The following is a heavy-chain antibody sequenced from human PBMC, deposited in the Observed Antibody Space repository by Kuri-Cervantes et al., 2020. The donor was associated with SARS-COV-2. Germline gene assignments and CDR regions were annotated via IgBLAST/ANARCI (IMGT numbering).Heavy chain of an antibody. J-gene: IGHJ3*02. CDR3: AREGAFEPIYSGYDYWGLGDAFDI. V-gene: IGHV3-73*01. D-gene: IGHD5-12*01. CDR2: IRSKANSYAT. Sequence: GESLKISCAASGFTFSGSAMHWVRQASGKGLEWVGRIRSKANSYATAYAASVKGRFTISRDDSKNTAYLQMNSLRAEDTAVYYCAREGAFEPIYSGYDYWGLGDAFDIWGQGTMVTVSS. CDR1: GFTFSGSA.